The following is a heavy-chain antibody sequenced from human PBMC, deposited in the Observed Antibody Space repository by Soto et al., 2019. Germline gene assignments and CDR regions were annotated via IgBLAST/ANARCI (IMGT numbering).Heavy chain of an antibody. CDR2: ISGSGGST. CDR3: AKDQGPTVTTFDY. D-gene: IGHD4-17*01. CDR1: GFPFSSYA. V-gene: IGHV3-23*01. J-gene: IGHJ4*02. Sequence: GGSLRLSCAASGFPFSSYAMSWVRQAPGKGLEWVSAISGSGGSTYYADSVKGRFTISRDNSKNTLYLQMNSLRAEDTAVYYCAKDQGPTVTTFDYWGQGTLVTVSS.